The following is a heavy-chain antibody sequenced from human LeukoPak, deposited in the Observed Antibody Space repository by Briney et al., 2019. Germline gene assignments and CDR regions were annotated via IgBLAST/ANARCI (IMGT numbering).Heavy chain of an antibody. D-gene: IGHD6-19*01. Sequence: GGSLRLSCAASGFSYSDSYMSWVRQAPGKGLEWISYINLSGNTMYYTDSVKGRFTISRDNAKNSLYLEMNSLRAEDTAVYYCARDNSGWSEIDYWGQGTLVTVSS. CDR1: GFSYSDSY. CDR3: ARDNSGWSEIDY. J-gene: IGHJ4*02. V-gene: IGHV3-11*04. CDR2: INLSGNTM.